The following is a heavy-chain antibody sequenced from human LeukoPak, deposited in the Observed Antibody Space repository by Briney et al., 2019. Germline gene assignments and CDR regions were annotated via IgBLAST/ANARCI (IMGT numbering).Heavy chain of an antibody. CDR3: ARRELDAFDI. CDR1: GGTFSSYA. Sequence: VASVKVSCKDSGGTFSSYAISWVRQAPGQGLEWMRGSIPIFGTANYAQKFQGRVTITADESTSTAYMELSSLRSEDTAVYYCARRELDAFDIWGQGTMVTVSS. J-gene: IGHJ3*02. D-gene: IGHD1-26*01. CDR2: SIPIFGTA. V-gene: IGHV1-69*13.